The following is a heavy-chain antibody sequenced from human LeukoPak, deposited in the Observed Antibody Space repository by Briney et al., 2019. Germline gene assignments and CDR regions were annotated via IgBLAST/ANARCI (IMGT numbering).Heavy chain of an antibody. Sequence: PGRCLRLSCAASGFTFSSYGMHWVRQAPGKGLEWGAVIWYDGSNKYYADSVKGRFTISRDNSKNTLYLQMNSLRADDTAVYYCPSDGSPGARYQFDYWGQGTLVTVSS. J-gene: IGHJ4*02. V-gene: IGHV3-33*01. CDR1: GFTFSSYG. D-gene: IGHD1-26*01. CDR2: IWYDGSNK. CDR3: PSDGSPGARYQFDY.